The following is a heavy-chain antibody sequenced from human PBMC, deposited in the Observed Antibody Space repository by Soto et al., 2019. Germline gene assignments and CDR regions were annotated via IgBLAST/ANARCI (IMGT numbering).Heavy chain of an antibody. CDR1: GFTFSSYG. CDR2: ISYDGSNK. CDR3: AKASGPRHPFDY. D-gene: IGHD6-6*01. J-gene: IGHJ4*02. Sequence: PGGSLRLSCAASGFTFSSYGMHWVRQAPGKGLEWVAVISYDGSNKYYADSVKGRFTISRDNSKNTLYLQMNSLRAEDTAVYYCAKASGPRHPFDYWGQGTLVTVSS. V-gene: IGHV3-30*18.